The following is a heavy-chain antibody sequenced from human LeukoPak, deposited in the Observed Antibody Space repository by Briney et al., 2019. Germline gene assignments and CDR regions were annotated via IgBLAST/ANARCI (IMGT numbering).Heavy chain of an antibody. J-gene: IGHJ4*02. V-gene: IGHV3-43*01. Sequence: PGGSLRLSCAASGFTFDDYTMHWVRQAPGKGLEWVSLISWDGGSTYYADSVKGRFTIFRDNSKNSLYLQMNSLRTEDTALYYCAKGLNWNTGHFDYWGQGTLVTVSS. CDR2: ISWDGGST. CDR1: GFTFDDYT. D-gene: IGHD1-1*01. CDR3: AKGLNWNTGHFDY.